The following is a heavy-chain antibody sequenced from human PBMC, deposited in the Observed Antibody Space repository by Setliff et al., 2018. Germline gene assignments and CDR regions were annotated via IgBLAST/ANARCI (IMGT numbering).Heavy chain of an antibody. J-gene: IGHJ6*03. V-gene: IGHV1-69*05. CDR2: TIPMFGST. CDR3: VREGVDSRSSTDYRYYMDV. CDR1: GYTFSANA. D-gene: IGHD3-22*01. Sequence: GASVKVSCKASGYTFSANAIHWVRQAPGQRLEWMGGTIPMFGSTSYAQKFQGRVTIITDESTSTAFMQLSSLRSEDTAVYYCVREGVDSRSSTDYRYYMDVWGKGTTVTVSS.